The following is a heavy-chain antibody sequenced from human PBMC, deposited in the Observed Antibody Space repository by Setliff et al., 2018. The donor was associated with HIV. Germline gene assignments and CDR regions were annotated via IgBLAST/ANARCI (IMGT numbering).Heavy chain of an antibody. V-gene: IGHV3-21*01. J-gene: IGHJ5*02. D-gene: IGHD4-17*01. Sequence: GGSWRLSGPASGFTFSNYNMNWVRQAPWKGLEWVSSISSSSTYIYYADSMKGRFTISRDNAQNSLYLQMNSLRAADTSVYYCASPVFYGGNSSWGQGTLVTVSS. CDR1: GFTFSNYN. CDR2: ISSSSTYI. CDR3: ASPVFYGGNSS.